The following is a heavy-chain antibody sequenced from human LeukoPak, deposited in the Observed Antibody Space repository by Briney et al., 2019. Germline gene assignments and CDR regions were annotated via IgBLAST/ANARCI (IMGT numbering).Heavy chain of an antibody. CDR3: VSHGSGYDNPHY. D-gene: IGHD5-12*01. CDR1: GGSISSGGYY. J-gene: IGHJ4*02. CDR2: IYYSGST. V-gene: IGHV4-31*03. Sequence: SETLSLTCTVSGGSISSGGYYWSWIRQHPGKGLEWIGYIYYSGSTYYNPSLKSRVTISVDTSKNQFSLKLSSVTAADTAVYYCVSHGSGYDNPHYWGQGTLVTVSS.